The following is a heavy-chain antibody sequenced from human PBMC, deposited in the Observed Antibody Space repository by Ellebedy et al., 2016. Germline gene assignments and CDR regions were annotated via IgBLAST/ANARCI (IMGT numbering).Heavy chain of an antibody. CDR1: GYTLTSYD. CDR3: ARFHYDFWSGYSSDAFDI. Sequence: ASVKVSCXASGYTLTSYDINWVRQAPGQGLEWMGWMNPNSGNTGYAQKFQGRVTMTRNTSISTAYMELSSLRSEDTAVYYCARFHYDFWSGYSSDAFDIWGQGTMVTVSS. V-gene: IGHV1-8*01. J-gene: IGHJ3*02. D-gene: IGHD3-3*01. CDR2: MNPNSGNT.